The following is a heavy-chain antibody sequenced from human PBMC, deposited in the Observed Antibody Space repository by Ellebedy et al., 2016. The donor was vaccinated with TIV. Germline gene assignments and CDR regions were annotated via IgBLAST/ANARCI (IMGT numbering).Heavy chain of an antibody. J-gene: IGHJ4*02. CDR3: ARWAASGWYYFDY. CDR1: GGSLSSGDYY. V-gene: IGHV4-39*01. CDR2: IYYTGNT. D-gene: IGHD6-19*01. Sequence: GSLRLSXTVSGGSLSSGDYYWAWIRQPPGKGLEWIGSIYYTGNTHYRPSFKSRVTISVDTSKNQFSLKLSSVTAADTAVYYCARWAASGWYYFDYWGQGTLVTVSS.